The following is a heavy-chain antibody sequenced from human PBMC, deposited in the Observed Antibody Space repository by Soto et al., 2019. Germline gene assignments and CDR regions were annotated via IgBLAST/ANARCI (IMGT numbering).Heavy chain of an antibody. CDR1: GFTFRDYY. CDR3: ARGDGYNSYYFDY. D-gene: IGHD5-12*01. CDR2: ISSGGSTI. Sequence: QVQLVESGGGLVKPGGSLRLSCAGSGFTFRDYYMSWIRQAPGKGLEWVSYISSGGSTIYYADSVQGRFTISRDNAKNSPYLQMNSLSAEDTAVYYCARGDGYNSYYFDYWGQGTLVTVSS. J-gene: IGHJ4*02. V-gene: IGHV3-11*01.